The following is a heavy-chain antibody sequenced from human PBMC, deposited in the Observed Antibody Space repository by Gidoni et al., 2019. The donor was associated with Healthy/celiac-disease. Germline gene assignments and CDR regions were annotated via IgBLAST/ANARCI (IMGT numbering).Heavy chain of an antibody. CDR1: GFTFSSYS. CDR3: ARVVYGSGSSHWFDP. CDR2: ISSSSSYI. D-gene: IGHD3-10*01. Sequence: EVQLVESGGGLVKPGGSLRLSCAASGFTFSSYSMNWVRQAPGKGLEWVSSISSSSSYIYYADSVKGRFTISRDNAKNSLYLQMNSLRAEDTAVYYCARVVYGSGSSHWFDPWGQGTLVTVSS. J-gene: IGHJ5*02. V-gene: IGHV3-21*01.